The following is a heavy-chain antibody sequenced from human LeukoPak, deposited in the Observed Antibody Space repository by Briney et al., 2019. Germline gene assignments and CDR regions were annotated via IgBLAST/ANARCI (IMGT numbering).Heavy chain of an antibody. CDR3: ARESADSSGFSYYYYMDV. J-gene: IGHJ6*03. V-gene: IGHV3-20*04. CDR2: INWNGGST. D-gene: IGHD3-22*01. Sequence: PGGSLRLSCAASGFTFSSYSMNWVRQAPGKGLEWVSGINWNGGSTGYADSVKGRFTISRDNAKNSLYLQMSSLRAEDTALYYCARESADSSGFSYYYYMDVWGKGTTVTVSS. CDR1: GFTFSSYS.